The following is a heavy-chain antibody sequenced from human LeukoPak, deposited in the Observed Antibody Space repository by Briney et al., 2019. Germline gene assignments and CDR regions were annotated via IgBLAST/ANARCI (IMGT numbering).Heavy chain of an antibody. CDR3: ARGDIVATIEWGVDAFDI. D-gene: IGHD5-12*01. J-gene: IGHJ3*02. Sequence: SSETLSLTCTVSSGSINNYYWNWIRQPAGRGLEWIGRISTSGSTYYNPSLKSRVTISVDTSKNQFSLKLSSVTAADTAVYYCARGDIVATIEWGVDAFDIWGQGTMVTVSS. CDR2: ISTSGST. CDR1: SGSINNYY. V-gene: IGHV4-4*07.